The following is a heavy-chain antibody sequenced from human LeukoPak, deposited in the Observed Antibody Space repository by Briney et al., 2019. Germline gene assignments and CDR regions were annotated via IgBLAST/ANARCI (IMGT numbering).Heavy chain of an antibody. CDR1: GFTFSSYW. CDR3: ASHHYDSSGYYDY. V-gene: IGHV3-7*01. D-gene: IGHD3-22*01. Sequence: GSLRLSCAASGFTFSSYWMSWVRQAPGKGLEWVANIKQDGSEKYYVDSVKGRFTISRDNAKNSLFLQMNSLRAEDTAVYYCASHHYDSSGYYDYWGQGTLVTVSS. CDR2: IKQDGSEK. J-gene: IGHJ4*02.